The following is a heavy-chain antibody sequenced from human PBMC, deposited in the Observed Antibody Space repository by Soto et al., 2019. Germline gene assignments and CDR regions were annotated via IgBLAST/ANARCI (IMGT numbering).Heavy chain of an antibody. V-gene: IGHV1-69*02. CDR1: GGTFSSYT. CDR3: ATRDRDYYYMDA. J-gene: IGHJ6*03. Sequence: SVKVSCKASGGTFSSYTISWVRQAPGQGLEWMGRIIPILGIANYAQKFQGRVTITADKSTSTAYMELSSLRSEDTAVYYCATRDRDYYYMDAWGKGTTVTVSS. CDR2: IIPILGIA.